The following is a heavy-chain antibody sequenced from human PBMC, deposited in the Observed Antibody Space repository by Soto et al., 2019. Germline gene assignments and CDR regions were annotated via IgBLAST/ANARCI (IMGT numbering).Heavy chain of an antibody. CDR2: ISYDGSNK. V-gene: IGHV3-30-3*01. CDR3: ARETMIVVVTMGIDY. CDR1: GFTFSSYA. J-gene: IGHJ4*02. Sequence: PGGSLRLSCAASGFTFSSYAMHWVRQAPGKGLEWVAVISYDGSNKYYADSVKGRFTISRDNSKNTLYLQMNSLRAEDTAVYYCARETMIVVVTMGIDYWGQGTLVTVS. D-gene: IGHD3-22*01.